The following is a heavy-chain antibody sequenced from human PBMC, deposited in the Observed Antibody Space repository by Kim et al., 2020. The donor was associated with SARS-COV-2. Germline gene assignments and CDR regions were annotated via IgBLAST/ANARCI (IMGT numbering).Heavy chain of an antibody. CDR3: ARGGIVVVINPFDY. CDR1: GFTFSSYS. Sequence: GGSLRLSCAASGFTFSSYSMNWVRQAPGKGLEWVSSISSSSYIYYADSVKGRFTISRDNAKNSLYLQMNSLRAEDTAVYYCARGGIVVVINPFDYWGQGTLVTVSS. D-gene: IGHD3-22*01. J-gene: IGHJ4*02. V-gene: IGHV3-21*01. CDR2: ISSSSYI.